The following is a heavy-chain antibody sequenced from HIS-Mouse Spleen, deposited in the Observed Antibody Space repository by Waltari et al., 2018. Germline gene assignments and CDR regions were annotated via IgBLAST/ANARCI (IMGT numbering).Heavy chain of an antibody. CDR2: ISYDGSNK. Sequence: QVQLVESGGGVVQPGRSLRLSCAAAGFTFSSFARHLVRQAPGKGLEWVAVISYDGSNKYYADSVKGRFTISRDNSKNTLYLQMNSLRAEDTAVYYCARDRSGSHFDYWGQGTLVTVSS. D-gene: IGHD6-25*01. J-gene: IGHJ4*02. CDR3: ARDRSGSHFDY. V-gene: IGHV3-30-3*01. CDR1: GFTFSSFA.